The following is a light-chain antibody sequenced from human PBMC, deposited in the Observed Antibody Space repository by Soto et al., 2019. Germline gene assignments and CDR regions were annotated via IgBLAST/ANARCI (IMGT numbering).Light chain of an antibody. J-gene: IGKJ1*01. CDR2: AAS. CDR1: QGITNY. CDR3: QKYDSAPWT. Sequence: IPMTQSPSSLSASVGDRGAIAFRASQGITNYLAWYQQKPGTVPKLLIYAASTLQSGVPSRFSGNGSGTDFTLTISSLQPEDFAIYYCQKYDSAPWTFGQGTKVDIK. V-gene: IGKV1-27*01.